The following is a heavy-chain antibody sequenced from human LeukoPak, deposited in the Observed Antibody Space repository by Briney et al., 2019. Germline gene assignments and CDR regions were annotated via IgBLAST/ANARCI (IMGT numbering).Heavy chain of an antibody. V-gene: IGHV3-30*02. J-gene: IGHJ4*02. D-gene: IGHD3-10*01. CDR2: VRYDGGNK. CDR3: AQGSHYYGSGSHRRGHYFDY. Sequence: GGSLRLSCAASGFTFRTYGMHWVRQAPGKGLEWVAVVRYDGGNKHYADSVRGRFTISRDNSKNTLYLQMNSLRDEDTAVYYCAQGSHYYGSGSHRRGHYFDYWGQGTLVTVSS. CDR1: GFTFRTYG.